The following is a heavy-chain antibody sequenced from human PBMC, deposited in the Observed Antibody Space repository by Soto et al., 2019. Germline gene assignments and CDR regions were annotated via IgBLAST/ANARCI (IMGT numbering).Heavy chain of an antibody. D-gene: IGHD6-6*01. CDR3: TTVGYSSSYRYYYGMDV. V-gene: IGHV3-15*01. J-gene: IGHJ6*02. CDR2: IKSKTDGGTT. CDR1: GFTFSNAW. Sequence: GGSLRLSCAASGFTFSNAWMSWVRQAPGKGLEWVGRIKSKTDGGTTDYAAPVKGRSTISRDDSKNTLYLQMNSLKTEDTAVYYCTTVGYSSSYRYYYGMDVWGQGTTVTVSS.